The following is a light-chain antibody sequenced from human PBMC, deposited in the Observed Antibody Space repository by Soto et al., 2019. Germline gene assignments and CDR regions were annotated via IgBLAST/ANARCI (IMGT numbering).Light chain of an antibody. CDR1: QSISSW. Sequence: DIQMTQSPSTLSASVGDRVTITCRASQSISSWLAWYQQKPGKAPKPLIYDASRLESAVPSRFSGSGSGTEFTLTISSLQPYDLATYYCQQYNSYRYTFGQGTKLEIK. V-gene: IGKV1-5*01. J-gene: IGKJ2*01. CDR2: DAS. CDR3: QQYNSYRYT.